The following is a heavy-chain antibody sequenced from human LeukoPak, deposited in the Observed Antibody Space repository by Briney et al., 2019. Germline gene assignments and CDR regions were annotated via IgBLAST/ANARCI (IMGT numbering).Heavy chain of an antibody. CDR3: AKLLNNRYFDSNFDY. J-gene: IGHJ4*02. CDR1: GVTFSSYA. Sequence: GGSLRLSYAASGVTFSSYAMSWVRQAPGKGLEWVSSISGSGGSTCYADSVKGRFTISRDNSKNMLYLQMNSLRAEDTAVYYCAKLLNNRYFDSNFDYWGQGTLVTVSS. CDR2: ISGSGGST. D-gene: IGHD3-9*01. V-gene: IGHV3-23*01.